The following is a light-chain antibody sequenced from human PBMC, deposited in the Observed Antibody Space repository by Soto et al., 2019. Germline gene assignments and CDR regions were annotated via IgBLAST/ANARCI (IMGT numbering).Light chain of an antibody. CDR3: QQANTFPIT. CDR1: QGITSW. Sequence: DIQLTQSPSSVSASVGDRVTITCRASQGITSWLAWYQKKPGKAPRXLIYAASNLQSGVPSRFSGSGSGTDFTLTISSLQPEDFASYYCQQANTFPITFGQGTRLEIK. CDR2: AAS. J-gene: IGKJ5*01. V-gene: IGKV1-12*01.